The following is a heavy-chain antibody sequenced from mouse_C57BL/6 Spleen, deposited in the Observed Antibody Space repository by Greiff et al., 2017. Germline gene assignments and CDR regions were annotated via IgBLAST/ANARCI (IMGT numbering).Heavy chain of an antibody. CDR2: ISYDGSN. V-gene: IGHV3-6*01. CDR3: ARVLITTVVFDY. Sequence: VQLQQSGPGLVKPSQSLSLTCSVTGYSITSGYYWNWIRQFPGNKLEWMGYISYDGSNNYNPSLKNRISITRDTSKNQFFLKLNSVTTEDTATYYCARVLITTVVFDYWGQGTTLTVSS. CDR1: GYSITSGYY. D-gene: IGHD1-1*01. J-gene: IGHJ2*01.